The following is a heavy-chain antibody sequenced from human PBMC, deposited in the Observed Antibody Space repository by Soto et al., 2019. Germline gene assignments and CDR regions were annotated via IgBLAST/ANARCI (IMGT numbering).Heavy chain of an antibody. J-gene: IGHJ4*02. CDR3: ARGRYGDY. Sequence: QVYLVQSGAEVKKPGASVKVSCKGSGYAFTTYGITWVRQAPGQGLEWMGWISAHNGNTNYAQKLQGRVTVTRDTSTSTAYMELRSLRSDDTAVYYSARGRYGDYWGQGALVTVSS. D-gene: IGHD1-1*01. CDR1: GYAFTTYG. V-gene: IGHV1-18*01. CDR2: ISAHNGNT.